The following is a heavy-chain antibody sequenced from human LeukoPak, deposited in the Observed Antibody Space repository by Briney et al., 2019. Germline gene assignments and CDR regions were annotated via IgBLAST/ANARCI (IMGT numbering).Heavy chain of an antibody. Sequence: SETLSLTCPVSGGSISSGGYYWSWIRQHPGDGLEWIGYIYYSGSTYYNPSLKSRVTISIDTSKNHFSLKLSSVTAADTAVYYCARAGGFFSPFGYWGQGTLVTVSS. CDR3: ARAGGFFSPFGY. CDR2: IYYSGST. CDR1: GGSISSGGYY. D-gene: IGHD3-16*01. V-gene: IGHV4-31*02. J-gene: IGHJ4*02.